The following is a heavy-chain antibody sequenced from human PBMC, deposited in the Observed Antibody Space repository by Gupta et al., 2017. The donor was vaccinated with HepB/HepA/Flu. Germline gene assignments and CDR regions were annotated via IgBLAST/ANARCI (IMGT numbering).Heavy chain of an antibody. V-gene: IGHV3-74*01. D-gene: IGHD3-10*01. CDR1: GFSVINFC. CDR3: VRDRGAPYAFNI. Sequence: DVSLVESGGGFVQPGVSLRLSCAASGFSVINFCMPWVRKAPGEGLVWFSHINNDGSNTIYADCGKGRCTTSKDHAKNTLYQQMSSVRADDSAVYYCVRDRGAPYAFNIWGQGTLVTVSS. J-gene: IGHJ3*02. CDR2: INNDGSNT.